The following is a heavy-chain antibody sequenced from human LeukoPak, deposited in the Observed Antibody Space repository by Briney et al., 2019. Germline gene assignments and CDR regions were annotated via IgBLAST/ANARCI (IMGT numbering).Heavy chain of an antibody. D-gene: IGHD2-8*01. Sequence: GGSLRLSCAASGFTFSSYAMHWVRQAPGKGLDWVAVISYDGSNKYYAGSVKGRFTISRDNSKNTLFLQMNSLRAEDTAVYYCAKDLTNGCFDYWGQGTLVTVSS. V-gene: IGHV3-30-3*01. CDR1: GFTFSSYA. CDR2: ISYDGSNK. J-gene: IGHJ4*02. CDR3: AKDLTNGCFDY.